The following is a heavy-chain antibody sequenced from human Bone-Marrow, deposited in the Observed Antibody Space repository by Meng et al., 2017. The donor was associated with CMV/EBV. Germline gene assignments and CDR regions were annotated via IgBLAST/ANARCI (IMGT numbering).Heavy chain of an antibody. V-gene: IGHV3-49*04. CDR1: GFTFGDYA. Sequence: GESLKIACTASGFTFGDYAMSWVRQAPGKGLEWVGFIRSKAYGGTTEYAASVKGRFTISRDDSKSIAYLQMNSLKTEDTAVYYCTAKPVGGEWEILGGWYFDYWGQGTRVTVSS. D-gene: IGHD1-26*01. CDR2: IRSKAYGGTT. J-gene: IGHJ4*02. CDR3: TAKPVGGEWEILGGWYFDY.